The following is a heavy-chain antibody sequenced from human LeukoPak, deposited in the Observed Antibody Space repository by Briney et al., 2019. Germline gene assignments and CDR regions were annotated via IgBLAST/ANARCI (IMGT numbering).Heavy chain of an antibody. J-gene: IGHJ6*03. CDR2: IIPIFGTA. V-gene: IGHV1-69*05. CDR1: GGTFSSYA. D-gene: IGHD5-24*01. CDR3: ARARDGYQKYPLVGYYYYYMDV. Sequence: SVKVSCKASGGTFSSYAISWVRQAPGQRLEWMGGIIPIFGTANYAQKFQGRVTITTDESTSTAYMELSSLRSEDTAVYYCARARDGYQKYPLVGYYYYYMDVWGKGTTVTVSS.